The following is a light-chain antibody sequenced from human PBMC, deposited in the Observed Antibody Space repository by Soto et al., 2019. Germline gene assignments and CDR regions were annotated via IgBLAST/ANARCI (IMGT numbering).Light chain of an antibody. J-gene: IGLJ1*01. CDR1: SSNIGNNY. Sequence: QSVLTPPPSVSAAPGQKVTISCSGSSSNIGNNYVSWYQQVPGTAPKLLIYDNNKRPSGNPDRFSGSKSGTSATLGISGLQTGDEADYYCGTLDIRLSVHVFGIGTK. CDR3: GTLDIRLSVHV. V-gene: IGLV1-51*01. CDR2: DNN.